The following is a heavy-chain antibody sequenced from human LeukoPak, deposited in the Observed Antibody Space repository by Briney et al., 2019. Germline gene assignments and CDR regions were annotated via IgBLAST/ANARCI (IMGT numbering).Heavy chain of an antibody. CDR3: AKLAPAVKDYYYYGMDV. Sequence: GGSLRLSCTASVFTFSTHAMNWVRQAPGKGLEWVSGISGSGGTTNYADSVKGRFTISRDNSKNTLYLQMNSLRAEDTAVYYCAKLAPAVKDYYYYGMDVWGQGTTVTVSS. D-gene: IGHD2-2*01. J-gene: IGHJ6*02. V-gene: IGHV3-23*01. CDR2: ISGSGGTT. CDR1: VFTFSTHA.